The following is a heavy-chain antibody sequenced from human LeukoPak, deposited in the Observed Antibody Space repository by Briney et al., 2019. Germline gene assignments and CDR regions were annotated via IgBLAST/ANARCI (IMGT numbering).Heavy chain of an antibody. J-gene: IGHJ4*02. D-gene: IGHD2-21*01. Sequence: SVKVSCKASGGTFSSYAISWVRQAPGQGLEWMGGIIPIFGTANYAQKFQGRVTMTRNTSISTAYMELSSLRSEDTAVYYCAARDCGGDCQGDDYWGQGTLVTVSS. CDR2: IIPIFGTA. CDR1: GGTFSSYA. V-gene: IGHV1-69*05. CDR3: AARDCGGDCQGDDY.